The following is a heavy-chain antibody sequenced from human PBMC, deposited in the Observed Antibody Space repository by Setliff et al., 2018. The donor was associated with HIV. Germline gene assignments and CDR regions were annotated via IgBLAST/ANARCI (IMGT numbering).Heavy chain of an antibody. CDR1: GYTFTSYG. D-gene: IGHD6-19*01. CDR3: ARDQGSGWYYYYYGMDV. CDR2: ISAYNGNT. V-gene: IGHV1-18*01. J-gene: IGHJ6*02. Sequence: ASVKVSCKASGYTFTSYGISWVRQAPGRGLEWMGWISAYNGNTNYAQKLQGRVTMTTDTSTSTAYMELRSLRSDDTAVYYCARDQGSGWYYYYYGMDVWGQGTTVTVSS.